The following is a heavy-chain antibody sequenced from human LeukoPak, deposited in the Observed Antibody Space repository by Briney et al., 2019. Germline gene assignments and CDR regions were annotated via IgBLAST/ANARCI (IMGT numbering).Heavy chain of an antibody. V-gene: IGHV4-61*02. J-gene: IGHJ5*02. D-gene: IGHD3-10*01. Sequence: TSQTLPLTCTVSGGSISSGGYYWNWIRQPAGKGLEWIGRIYTSGSTNYNPSLKSRVTMSVDTSKNRFSLNLSSVTAADTAVYYCARGHGVLGNWSDPWGQGTLVTVSS. CDR1: GGSISSGGYY. CDR3: ARGHGVLGNWSDP. CDR2: IYTSGST.